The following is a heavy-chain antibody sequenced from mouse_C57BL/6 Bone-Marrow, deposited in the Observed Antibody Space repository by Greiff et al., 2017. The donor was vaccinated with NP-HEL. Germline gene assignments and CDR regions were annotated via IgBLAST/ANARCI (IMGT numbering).Heavy chain of an antibody. CDR2: ISYDGSN. J-gene: IGHJ3*01. CDR1: GYSITSGYY. V-gene: IGHV3-6*01. D-gene: IGHD1-1*01. Sequence: ESGPGLVKPSQSLSLTCSVTGYSITSGYYWNWIRQFPGNKLEWMGYISYDGSNNYNPSLKNRISITRDTSKNQFFLKLNSVTTEDTATYYCARDPSLRVALGGFAYWGQGTLVTVSA. CDR3: ARDPSLRVALGGFAY.